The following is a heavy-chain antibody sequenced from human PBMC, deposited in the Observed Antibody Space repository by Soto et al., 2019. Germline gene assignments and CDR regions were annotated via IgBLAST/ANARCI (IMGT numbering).Heavy chain of an antibody. V-gene: IGHV5-51*01. CDR2: VYPSDSQT. CDR3: ARLSTVLTVPTASDV. D-gene: IGHD2-21*02. Sequence: EVQLVQSRAEVKRPGESLKISCKGSGYKFSTYWIAWVRQMPGKGLEFVGVVYPSDSQTTYNPSFQGQVTLSADKSIDTAYLEWGSLKASDTAMYYCARLSTVLTVPTASDVWGQGTMVIVSS. CDR1: GYKFSTYW. J-gene: IGHJ3*01.